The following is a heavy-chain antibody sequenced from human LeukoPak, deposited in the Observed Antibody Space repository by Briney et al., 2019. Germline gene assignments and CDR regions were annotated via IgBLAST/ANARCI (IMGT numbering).Heavy chain of an antibody. D-gene: IGHD2-15*01. V-gene: IGHV3-7*01. J-gene: IGHJ6*02. CDR3: ARVLLTPYYYYGMDV. CDR1: GFTFSSYW. CDR2: IKQDGSEK. Sequence: GGSLRLSCAASGFTFSSYWMSWVRQAPGKGLEWVANIKQDGSEKYYVDSVKGRFTISRDNAKNSLYLQMNSLRAEDTAVYYCARVLLTPYYYYGMDVWGQGTTVTVSS.